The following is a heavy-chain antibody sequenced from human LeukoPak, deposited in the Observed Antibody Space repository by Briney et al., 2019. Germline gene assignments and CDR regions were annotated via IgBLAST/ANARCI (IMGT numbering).Heavy chain of an antibody. Sequence: GESLKISCKGSGYTFTNYWIGWVRQMPGKGLEWMGIINPGDSDTRYSPSFRGQVTMSADKTTSTAYLQWSSLKASDTAMYYCARGSGLFEYWGQGTLVTVSS. D-gene: IGHD3-10*01. CDR1: GYTFTNYW. CDR3: ARGSGLFEY. V-gene: IGHV5-51*01. J-gene: IGHJ4*02. CDR2: INPGDSDT.